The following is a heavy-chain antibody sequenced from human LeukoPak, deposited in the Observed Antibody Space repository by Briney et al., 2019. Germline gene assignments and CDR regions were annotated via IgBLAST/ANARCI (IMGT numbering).Heavy chain of an antibody. CDR1: GFSFSEYY. V-gene: IGHV3-11*01. D-gene: IGHD1-1*01. J-gene: IGHJ1*01. Sequence: GGSRRLACGASGFSFSEYYMMGLPEAPGKALEWVSYISKRDSTIYYADSVKGRFTISRDNAKNSLYLQMNSLTAEDTAVYYCARSWNYFQQWGQGNLVTVSS. CDR3: ARSWNYFQQ. CDR2: ISKRDSTI.